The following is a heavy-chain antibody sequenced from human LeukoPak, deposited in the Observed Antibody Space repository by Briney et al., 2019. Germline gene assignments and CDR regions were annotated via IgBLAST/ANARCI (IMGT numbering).Heavy chain of an antibody. CDR3: VMGGSGTPWDPFDY. Sequence: PGGTLRLSCAASGFTFNTYGMNWVRQAPGKGLEWVSAISGSGGSTYYADSVKGRFTISRDNSKNTLYLQMNSLRAEDTAVYYCVMGGSGTPWDPFDYWGQGTLVTVSS. V-gene: IGHV3-23*01. D-gene: IGHD3-10*01. J-gene: IGHJ4*02. CDR2: ISGSGGST. CDR1: GFTFNTYG.